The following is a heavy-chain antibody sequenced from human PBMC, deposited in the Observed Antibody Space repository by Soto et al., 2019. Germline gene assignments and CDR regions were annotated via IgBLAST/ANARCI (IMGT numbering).Heavy chain of an antibody. Sequence: LSLTCTVSGGSIATSSYFWAWIRRPPGKGLEWIGSIDYRGTIYNNPSLKSRVTISVDTSKNHFSLKLDSVTAADTALYYCSRRAPEGFDPCGQGTLVTV. J-gene: IGHJ5*02. CDR1: GGSIATSSYF. V-gene: IGHV4-39*02. CDR3: SRRAPEGFDP. CDR2: IDYRGTI.